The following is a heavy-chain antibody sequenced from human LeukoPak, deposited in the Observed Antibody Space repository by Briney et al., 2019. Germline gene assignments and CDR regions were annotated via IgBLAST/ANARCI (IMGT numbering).Heavy chain of an antibody. CDR2: IKQDGSEK. J-gene: IGHJ4*02. Sequence: PGGSLRLSCAASGFTFSSYWMSWVRQAPGKGLEWVANIKQDGSEKYYVDSVKGRFTISRDNAKNSLYLQMNSLRAEDTAVYYCAREKDSGYSYLFDYWGQGTLATVSS. CDR1: GFTFSSYW. V-gene: IGHV3-7*01. D-gene: IGHD5-18*01. CDR3: AREKDSGYSYLFDY.